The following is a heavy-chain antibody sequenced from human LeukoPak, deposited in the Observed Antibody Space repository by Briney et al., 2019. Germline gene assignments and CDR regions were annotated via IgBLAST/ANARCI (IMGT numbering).Heavy chain of an antibody. CDR3: ARNVGWYSHDS. Sequence: PSQTLSLTCPVTGDSLSSHYWSWIRQPPGKGLERIGYIYCSGSTHYDPSLRSRVTISEETPKNQFSLKVTSVTAAHTAVYYCARNVGWYSHDSWGQGTLVTVSS. D-gene: IGHD6-19*01. V-gene: IGHV4-59*08. J-gene: IGHJ4*02. CDR1: GDSLSSHY. CDR2: IYCSGST.